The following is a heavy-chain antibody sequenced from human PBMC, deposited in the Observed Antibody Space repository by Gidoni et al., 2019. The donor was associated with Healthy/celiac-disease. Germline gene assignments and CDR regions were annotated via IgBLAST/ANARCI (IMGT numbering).Heavy chain of an antibody. CDR2: INHRGST. J-gene: IGHJ4*02. CDR3: AGDLLAYDSSGYDY. V-gene: IGHV4-34*01. D-gene: IGHD3-22*01. Sequence: QVQLQQWGAGLLKPSETLSLTCAVYGGSFSGYYWSWIRQPPGKGLEWIGEINHRGSTNYNPSLKSLVTISVDTSKNQFSRKLSSVTAADTAVYYCAGDLLAYDSSGYDYWGQGTLVTVSS. CDR1: GGSFSGYY.